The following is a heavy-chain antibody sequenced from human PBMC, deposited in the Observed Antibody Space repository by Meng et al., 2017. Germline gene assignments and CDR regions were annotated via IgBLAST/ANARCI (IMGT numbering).Heavy chain of an antibody. D-gene: IGHD6-13*01. V-gene: IGHV1-2*06. CDR2: INPKSGDT. CDR1: GYTFPDYW. CDR3: ARDEDISAAGKLFGDY. J-gene: IGHJ4*02. Sequence: VQRVQSGAEVKKPGASVKVSCKASGYTFPDYWLHWVRRAPGQGLEWMGRINPKSGDTHHAQRFQGRVTMTGDTSISTAYMELSGLRSDDTAMYYCARDEDISAAGKLFGDYWGQGTLVTVSS.